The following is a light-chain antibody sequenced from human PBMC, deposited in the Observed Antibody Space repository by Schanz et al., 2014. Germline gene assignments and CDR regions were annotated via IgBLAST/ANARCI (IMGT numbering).Light chain of an antibody. V-gene: IGKV2-28*01. CDR2: LAS. J-gene: IGKJ5*01. Sequence: DIVMTQSPLSLPVTPGEPASISCRSSQSLLHSNGYNYLDWYLQKPGQPPQLLIFLASDRASGVPDRFSGSGSGTDFTLKISRVEAEDVGVYYCMQPLQTPPITFGQGTRLEIK. CDR1: QSLLHSNGYNY. CDR3: MQPLQTPPIT.